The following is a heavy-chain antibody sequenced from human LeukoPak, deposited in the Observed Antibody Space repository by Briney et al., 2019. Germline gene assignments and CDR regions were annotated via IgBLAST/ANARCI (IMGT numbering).Heavy chain of an antibody. CDR3: ARSIGAAAPDENWFDP. J-gene: IGHJ5*02. D-gene: IGHD6-13*01. CDR2: IYPGDSDT. CDR1: GYSFTSYW. Sequence: GESLKISCKGSGYSFTSYWIGWVRQMPGKGLEWMGIIYPGDSDTRYSPSFQGQVTISADKSISTAYLQWSSLKASDTAMYYCARSIGAAAPDENWFDPWGQGTLVTVSS. V-gene: IGHV5-51*01.